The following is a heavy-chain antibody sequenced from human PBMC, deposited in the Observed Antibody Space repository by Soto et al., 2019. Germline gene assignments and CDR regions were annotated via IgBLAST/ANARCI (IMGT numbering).Heavy chain of an antibody. CDR1: GYTFTGYY. CDR2: INPNSGGT. J-gene: IGHJ3*02. V-gene: IGHV1-2*02. D-gene: IGHD2-2*03. Sequence: ASVKVSCKASGYTFTGYYMHWVRQAPGHGLEWMGWINPNSGGTNYAQKFQGRVTMTRDTSISTAYMELSRLRSDDTAMYYCARIIGYCRNNDCSWTFDIWGQGTTVTVSS. CDR3: ARIIGYCRNNDCSWTFDI.